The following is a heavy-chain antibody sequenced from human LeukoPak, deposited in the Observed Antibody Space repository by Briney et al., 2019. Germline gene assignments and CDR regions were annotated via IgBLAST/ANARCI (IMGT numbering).Heavy chain of an antibody. J-gene: IGHJ5*02. CDR3: ARVWGDYWFDP. CDR1: GGSISSTTYY. CDR2: IYYSGST. V-gene: IGHV4-39*07. Sequence: SETLSLTCTVSGGSISSTTYYWGWIRQPPGKGLEWIGSIYYSGSTYYNPSLKSRVTISVDTSKNQFSLKLSSVTAADTAVYYCARVWGDYWFDPWGQGTLVTVSS. D-gene: IGHD2-21*02.